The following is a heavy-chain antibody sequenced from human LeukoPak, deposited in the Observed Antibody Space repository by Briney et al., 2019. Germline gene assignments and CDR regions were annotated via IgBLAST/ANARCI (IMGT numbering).Heavy chain of an antibody. V-gene: IGHV3-48*03. CDR3: ARDSYNSDYVPGYFQH. D-gene: IGHD4-11*01. J-gene: IGHJ1*01. CDR2: ISGTGNTI. CDR1: GFTFRSSE. Sequence: PGGSLRLSCATSGFTFRSSEMNWVRQAPGKGLEWVSYISGTGNTIYYTDSVKGRFTISRDNAKNSLYLQMNSLRAEDTAVYYCARDSYNSDYVPGYFQHWGQGTLVTVSS.